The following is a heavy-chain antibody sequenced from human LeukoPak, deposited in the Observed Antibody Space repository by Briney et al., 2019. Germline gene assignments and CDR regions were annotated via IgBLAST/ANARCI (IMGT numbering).Heavy chain of an antibody. D-gene: IGHD6-19*01. Sequence: GGSLRLSCAASGFTFSHYSINWVRQAPGKGLEWVSYISSSSTIYYADSVKGRFTISRDNAKNSLFLQMNSLRAEDTAVYYCARAYSSGWYVFDYWGQGTLVTVSS. J-gene: IGHJ4*02. CDR1: GFTFSHYS. CDR2: ISSSSTI. V-gene: IGHV3-48*04. CDR3: ARAYSSGWYVFDY.